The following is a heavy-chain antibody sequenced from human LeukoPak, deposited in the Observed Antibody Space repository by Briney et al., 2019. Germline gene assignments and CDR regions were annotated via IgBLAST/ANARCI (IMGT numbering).Heavy chain of an antibody. D-gene: IGHD3-10*01. CDR1: GFTVSSNY. CDR2: IHKNAIT. CDR3: ARSLRVRGVPDYMDV. Sequence: PGGSLRVSCAASGFTVSSNYMTWVRQAPGKGLEWVSVIHKNAITSYADTVRGRFTISRDNSKNTLYLQMNNLRADDTAVYYCARSLRVRGVPDYMDVWGKGTTVTVS. J-gene: IGHJ6*03. V-gene: IGHV3-53*01.